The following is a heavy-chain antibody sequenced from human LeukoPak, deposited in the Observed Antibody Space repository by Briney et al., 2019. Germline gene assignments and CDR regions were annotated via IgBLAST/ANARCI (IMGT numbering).Heavy chain of an antibody. D-gene: IGHD2-15*01. Sequence: GGSLRLSCAASGFIFSDYTMRWVRQAPGKGLEWVSSVSPGGDSTYYADFVKGRITISRDNPKNTLYLQLNSLRAEDTAVYYCARVAATSYFDCWGQGSLVTVSS. CDR2: VSPGGDST. CDR1: GFIFSDYT. J-gene: IGHJ4*02. CDR3: ARVAATSYFDC. V-gene: IGHV3-23*01.